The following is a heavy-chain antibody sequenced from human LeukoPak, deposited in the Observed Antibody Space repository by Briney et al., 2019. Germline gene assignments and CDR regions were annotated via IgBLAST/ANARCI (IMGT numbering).Heavy chain of an antibody. CDR1: GYTFTSYY. V-gene: IGHV1-2*02. CDR2: INPNSGGT. J-gene: IGHJ3*02. Sequence: ASVKVSCKASGYTFTSYYMHWVRQAPGQGLEWIGWINPNSGGTNYAQKFQGRVTMTRDTSISTAYMELSRLRSDDTAVYYCARAPVSGSYSDAFDIWGQGTMVTVSS. D-gene: IGHD1-26*01. CDR3: ARAPVSGSYSDAFDI.